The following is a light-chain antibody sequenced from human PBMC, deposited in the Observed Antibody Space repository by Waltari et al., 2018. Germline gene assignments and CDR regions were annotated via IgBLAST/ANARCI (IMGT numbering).Light chain of an antibody. J-gene: IGKJ1*01. CDR1: QSISKY. V-gene: IGKV3-20*01. CDR2: AAS. CDR3: QNHERLPAT. Sequence: VLTQSPGTLSLSPGETATLSCRARQSISKYLVWYQQRPGHAPRLLIYAASTRATGGPERFSGSGYGTDFTLTISRLEPEDFAVYYCQNHERLPATFGQGTKVEIK.